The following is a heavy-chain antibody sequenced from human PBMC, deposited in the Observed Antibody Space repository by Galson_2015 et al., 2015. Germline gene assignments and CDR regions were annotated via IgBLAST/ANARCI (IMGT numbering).Heavy chain of an antibody. CDR1: GGSTSTYL. Sequence: ETLSLTCTVSGGSTSTYLRSWVRQPPGKGLEWIGYIYYTGRTNHNPSLKSRVTISVDTSKNQFSLKLSSVTAADTAVYFCARLAGGSSGYYRLDYWGQGTLVTVSS. D-gene: IGHD3-22*01. J-gene: IGHJ4*02. V-gene: IGHV4-59*01. CDR2: IYYTGRT. CDR3: ARLAGGSSGYYRLDY.